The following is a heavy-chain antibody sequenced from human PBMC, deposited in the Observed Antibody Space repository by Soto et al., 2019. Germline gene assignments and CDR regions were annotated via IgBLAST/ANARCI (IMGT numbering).Heavy chain of an antibody. CDR3: AREGYSISSYVWGAVDI. V-gene: IGHV4-59*01. Sequence: QVQLQESGPGLVKPSETLSLTCTVSGGSISSYYWSWIRQPPGKGLELIGYIYYSGSTNYNPSLKSRVTRSVDASKNQYALKLGSVTAAEAAVYYCAREGYSISSYVWGAVDIWRQVTMVTVSS. CDR2: IYYSGST. D-gene: IGHD6-13*01. J-gene: IGHJ3*02. CDR1: GGSISSYY.